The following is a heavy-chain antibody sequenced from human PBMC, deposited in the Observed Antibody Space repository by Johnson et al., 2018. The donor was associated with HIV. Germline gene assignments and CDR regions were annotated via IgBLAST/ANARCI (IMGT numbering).Heavy chain of an antibody. CDR3: ARGKYCTNGVCYTKGAFDI. D-gene: IGHD2-8*01. CDR1: GFTFDDYA. CDR2: ISWIRGSI. Sequence: VQLVESGGGLVQPGRSLRLSCVASGFTFDDYAMHWVRQVSGKCLEWVSGISWIRGSICYAAAVKGRFTISRDNAKNSLYLQMNSLRAEDTALYYCARGKYCTNGVCYTKGAFDIWGQGKMVTVSS. V-gene: IGHV3-9*01. J-gene: IGHJ3*02.